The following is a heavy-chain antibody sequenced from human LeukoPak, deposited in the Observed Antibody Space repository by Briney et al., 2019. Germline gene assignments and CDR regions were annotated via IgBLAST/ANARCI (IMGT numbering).Heavy chain of an antibody. J-gene: IGHJ6*03. D-gene: IGHD5-18*01. V-gene: IGHV3-23*01. CDR1: GFTFSSYA. CDR2: ISGSGGST. Sequence: PGGSLRLSCAASGFTFSSYAMSWVRQAPGKGLEWVSAISGSGGSTYYADSVKGRFTISRDNSKNTLHLQMNSLRAEDTAVYYCARGGIQLWSSYYYYYMDVWGKGTTVTVSS. CDR3: ARGGIQLWSSYYYYYMDV.